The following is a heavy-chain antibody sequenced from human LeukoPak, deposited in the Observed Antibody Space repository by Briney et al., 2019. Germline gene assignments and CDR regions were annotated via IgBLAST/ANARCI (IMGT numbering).Heavy chain of an antibody. CDR3: ARSVGATLLDH. V-gene: IGHV1-2*06. CDR2: IDPDGGGT. Sequence: ASVKVSCKASGYTFTGYYIHWVRQAPGQGLEWMGRIDPDGGGTKSGQKFQGRVIMTRDTSISTAYLDLSRLRSDDTAVYFCARSVGATLLDHWGQGSLVTVSS. D-gene: IGHD1-26*01. CDR1: GYTFTGYY. J-gene: IGHJ4*02.